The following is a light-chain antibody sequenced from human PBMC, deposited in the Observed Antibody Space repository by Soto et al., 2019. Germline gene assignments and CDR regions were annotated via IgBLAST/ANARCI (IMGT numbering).Light chain of an antibody. CDR2: AAS. V-gene: IGKV1-12*01. CDR1: QGLSNW. J-gene: IGKJ4*01. CDR3: QQDNSFPLT. Sequence: DIQMTQSPSAVSASVGDTVTLTCRASQGLSNWLAWYQHKPGKAPKFLIYAASSLQDGVPSRFIGSASGTNFTLNISSLQTADFATYYCQQDNSFPLTFGGGTKVEIK.